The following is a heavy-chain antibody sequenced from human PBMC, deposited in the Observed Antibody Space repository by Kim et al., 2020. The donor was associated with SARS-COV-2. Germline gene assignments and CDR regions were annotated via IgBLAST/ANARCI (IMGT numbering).Heavy chain of an antibody. J-gene: IGHJ4*02. CDR1: GFTFDDYA. CDR2: ISGDGGST. D-gene: IGHD6-13*01. V-gene: IGHV3-43*02. Sequence: GGSLRLSCAASGFTFDDYAMHWVRQAPGKGLEWVSLISGDGGSTYYADSVKGRFTISRDNSKNSLYLQMNSLRTEDTALYYCVKDIGVGIAPFDYWGQGTLVTVSS. CDR3: VKDIGVGIAPFDY.